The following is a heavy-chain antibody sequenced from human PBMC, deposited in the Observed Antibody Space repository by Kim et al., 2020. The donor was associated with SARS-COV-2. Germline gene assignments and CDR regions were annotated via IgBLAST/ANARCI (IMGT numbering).Heavy chain of an antibody. CDR3: AREFPQLADAFDI. D-gene: IGHD6-6*01. CDR2: IYYSGST. V-gene: IGHV4-30-4*01. J-gene: IGHJ3*02. Sequence: SETLSLTCTVSGGSISSGDYYWSWIRQPPGKGLEWIGYIYYSGSTYYNPSLKSRVTISVDTSKNQFSLKLSSVTAADTAVYYCAREFPQLADAFDIWGQGTMVTVSS. CDR1: GGSISSGDYY.